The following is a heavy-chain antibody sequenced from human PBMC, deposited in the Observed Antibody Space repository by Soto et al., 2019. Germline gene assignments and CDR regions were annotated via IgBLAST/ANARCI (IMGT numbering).Heavy chain of an antibody. Sequence: QVQLVESGGGLVKPGGSLRLSCAASGFTFSDYYMNWIRQAPGKGLEWVSYISSTGNTIHYADSVKGRFTISRDNAKNSLYLQMNSLRAEDTAVYYCAREYYDTTGYYYYFDYWGQGTLVTVSS. D-gene: IGHD3-22*01. CDR2: ISSTGNTI. CDR1: GFTFSDYY. CDR3: AREYYDTTGYYYYFDY. V-gene: IGHV3-11*01. J-gene: IGHJ4*02.